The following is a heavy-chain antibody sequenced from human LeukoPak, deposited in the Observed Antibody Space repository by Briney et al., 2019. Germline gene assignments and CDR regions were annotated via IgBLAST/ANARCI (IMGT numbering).Heavy chain of an antibody. D-gene: IGHD5-12*01. CDR2: INPNSGGT. CDR3: ARDWASGYGVAKKYYFDY. Sequence: ASVKVSCKASGYTFTGYYIHWVRQAPGQGLEWMGWINPNSGGTNYAQKFQGRVTMTRDTSTSTAYMELSRLRSDDTAVYYCARDWASGYGVAKKYYFDYWGQGTLVTVSS. J-gene: IGHJ4*02. V-gene: IGHV1-2*02. CDR1: GYTFTGYY.